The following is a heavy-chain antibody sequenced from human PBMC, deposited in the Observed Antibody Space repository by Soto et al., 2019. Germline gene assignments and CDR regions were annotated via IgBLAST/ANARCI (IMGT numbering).Heavy chain of an antibody. J-gene: IGHJ6*02. D-gene: IGHD6-13*01. CDR2: ISGSGRYT. CDR3: AKDPPSERMQPDYGMDV. Sequence: DAQLVESGGDLVQPGGSLRLSCAASGFTYDSCVMSWVRQAPGKGLEWLSLISGSGRYTDYADSVKGRFTISRDNSKNTLYLQMNSLRVEDTAVYYCAKDPPSERMQPDYGMDVWGQGTTVTVSS. V-gene: IGHV3-23*04. CDR1: GFTYDSCV.